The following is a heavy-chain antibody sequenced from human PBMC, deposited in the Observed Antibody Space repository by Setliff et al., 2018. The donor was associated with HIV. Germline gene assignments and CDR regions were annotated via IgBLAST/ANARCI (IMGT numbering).Heavy chain of an antibody. CDR3: ASGYNYAYSDY. V-gene: IGHV4-61*01. D-gene: IGHD5-18*01. J-gene: IGHJ4*02. Sequence: ASETLSLTCTVSGGSISSGSYYWSWIRQPPGKGLEWIGYSHYSGSPHYNPSLKSRVTILVDTSKNQFSLSLRSVTAADTAVYYCASGYNYAYSDYWGQGALVTVSS. CDR1: GGSISSGSYY. CDR2: SHYSGSP.